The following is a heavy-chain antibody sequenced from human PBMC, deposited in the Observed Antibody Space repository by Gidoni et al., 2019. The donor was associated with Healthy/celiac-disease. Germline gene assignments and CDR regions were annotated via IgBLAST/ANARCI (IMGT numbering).Heavy chain of an antibody. Sequence: EVQLVESGGGLVQPGGSLRLSCAASGFTFSSYAMSWVRQAPGKGLEWVSAISGSGGSTYYADSVKGRFTISRDNSKNTLYLQMNSLRAEDTAVYYCAKVWWWGHSSSWYPYDYWGQGTLVTVSS. D-gene: IGHD6-13*01. J-gene: IGHJ4*02. CDR3: AKVWWWGHSSSWYPYDY. V-gene: IGHV3-23*04. CDR2: ISGSGGST. CDR1: GFTFSSYA.